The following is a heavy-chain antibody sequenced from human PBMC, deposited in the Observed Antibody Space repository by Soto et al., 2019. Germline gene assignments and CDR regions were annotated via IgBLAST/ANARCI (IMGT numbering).Heavy chain of an antibody. CDR3: AREAGCSSTSCYIGY. J-gene: IGHJ4*02. CDR2: IWYDGSNK. V-gene: IGHV3-33*01. Sequence: GGSLRLSCAASGFTFSSYGMHWVRQAPGKGLEWVAVIWYDGSNKYYADSVKGRFTISRDNSKNTLYLQMNSLRAEGTAVYYCAREAGCSSTSCYIGYWGQGTLVTVSS. D-gene: IGHD2-2*02. CDR1: GFTFSSYG.